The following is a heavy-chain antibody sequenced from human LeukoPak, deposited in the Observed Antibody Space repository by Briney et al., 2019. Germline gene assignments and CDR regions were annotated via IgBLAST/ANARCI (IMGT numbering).Heavy chain of an antibody. CDR3: ARDSPYTLWAVFEP. V-gene: IGHV3-23*01. Sequence: GGSLRLSCATSGFNFTNFAMNWVRQAPGKGLEWVSFISGSGGTKHYADSVKGRFTISRDSSNNLVFLQMSNLTPDDTAVYFCARDSPYTLWAVFEPWGQGTLVIVSS. CDR1: GFNFTNFA. D-gene: IGHD3-16*01. CDR2: ISGSGGTK. J-gene: IGHJ5*02.